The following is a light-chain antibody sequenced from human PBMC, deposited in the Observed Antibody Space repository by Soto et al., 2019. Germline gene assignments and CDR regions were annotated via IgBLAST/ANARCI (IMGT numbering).Light chain of an antibody. Sequence: IQMTQSPSTLSASVGERVTISCRASQSISSRLAWYQQKPGKAPNLLIYKAPTLESGVPSRFSGSGSGTEFTLTLSSLEPVFFAICCSRPRHTLPPVRFCEGTKV. CDR1: QSISSR. V-gene: IGKV1-5*03. J-gene: IGKJ1*01. CDR2: KAP. CDR3: RPRHTLPPVR.